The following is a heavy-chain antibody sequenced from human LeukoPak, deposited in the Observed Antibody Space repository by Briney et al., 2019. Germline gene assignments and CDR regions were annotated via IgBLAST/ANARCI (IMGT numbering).Heavy chain of an antibody. CDR3: AKDIGSGWSFDY. CDR1: GFTFHNYA. V-gene: IGHV3-43*02. D-gene: IGHD6-19*01. Sequence: PGGSLRLSCAASGFTFHNYAMHWVRQAPGKGLEWVSLIKGNGDTTYNADSVKGRFTISRDSSKNSLYLQINSLRTEDTALYYCAKDIGSGWSFDYWGQGTLVTVSS. J-gene: IGHJ4*02. CDR2: IKGNGDTT.